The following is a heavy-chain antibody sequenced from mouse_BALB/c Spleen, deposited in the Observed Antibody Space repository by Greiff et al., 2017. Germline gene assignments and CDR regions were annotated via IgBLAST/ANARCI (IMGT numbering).Heavy chain of an antibody. D-gene: IGHD1-1*01. V-gene: IGHV5-4*02. CDR1: GFTFSDYY. CDR2: ISDGGSYT. Sequence: EVNLVESGGGLVKPGGSLKLSCAASGFTFSDYYMYWVRQTPEKRLEWVATISDGGSYTYYPDSVKGRFTISRDNAKNNLYLQMSSLKSEDTAMYYCARDDYYGSRAMDYWGQGTSVTVSS. CDR3: ARDDYYGSRAMDY. J-gene: IGHJ4*01.